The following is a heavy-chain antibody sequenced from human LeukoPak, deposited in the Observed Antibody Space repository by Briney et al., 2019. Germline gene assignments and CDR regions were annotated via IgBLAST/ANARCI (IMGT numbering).Heavy chain of an antibody. J-gene: IGHJ5*01. Sequence: WGSLRLSCAASGFTFSGKWMHWVRQAPGEGLVWVSRIKGDGSSTTYADSVKGRFTISRDNAKNTLHLQMDSLRAEDTAVYYCARSDWLDSWGQGTLVIVSS. CDR2: IKGDGSST. V-gene: IGHV3-74*03. CDR1: GFTFSGKW. CDR3: ARSDWLDS.